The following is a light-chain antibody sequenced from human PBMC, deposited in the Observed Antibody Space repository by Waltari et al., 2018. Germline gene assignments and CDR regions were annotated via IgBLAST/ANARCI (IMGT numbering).Light chain of an antibody. CDR1: QSVGRS. V-gene: IGKV3-20*01. CDR2: DTS. J-gene: IGKJ1*01. Sequence: DIVLTQSPEALSLSPGERATLSCRASQSVGRSLAWYQQKPGQAPRLLIYDTSSRATGTPGRFSGSGSGTDFSLAISSLEPEDFAVYFCQHYVNLPVTFGQGTKVEI. CDR3: QHYVNLPVT.